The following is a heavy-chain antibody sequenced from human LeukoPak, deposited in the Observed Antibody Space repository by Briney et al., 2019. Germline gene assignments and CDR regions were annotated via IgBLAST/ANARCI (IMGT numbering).Heavy chain of an antibody. J-gene: IGHJ4*02. V-gene: IGHV3-30-3*01. CDR3: ARVPDSSGYVDY. Sequence: PGRSLRLSCAASGFTFSSYAMHWVRQAPGKGLEWVAVISYDGSNKYYADSVKGRFTISRDNSKNTLYLQMNSLRAEDTAVYYCARVPDSSGYVDYWGQGTLVTVSS. D-gene: IGHD6-19*01. CDR2: ISYDGSNK. CDR1: GFTFSSYA.